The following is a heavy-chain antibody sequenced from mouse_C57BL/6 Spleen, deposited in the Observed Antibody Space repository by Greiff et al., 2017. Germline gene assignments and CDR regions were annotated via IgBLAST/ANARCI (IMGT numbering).Heavy chain of an antibody. CDR2: ISSGSSTI. CDR3: ARKTTGFDY. Sequence: EVQLVEPGGGLVKPGGSLKLSCAASGFTFSDYGMHWVRQAPEKGLEWVAYISSGSSTIYYADTVKGRFTISRDNSKNTLFLQMNSLRSEDTAMYYCARKTTGFDYWGQGTTRTVSS. CDR1: GFTFSDYG. D-gene: IGHD1-1*01. J-gene: IGHJ2*01. V-gene: IGHV5-17*01.